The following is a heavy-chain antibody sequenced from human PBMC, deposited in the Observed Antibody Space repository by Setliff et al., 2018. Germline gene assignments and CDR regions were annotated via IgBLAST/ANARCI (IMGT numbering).Heavy chain of an antibody. D-gene: IGHD3-16*02. Sequence: SVKVSCKASGGTFRSYTISWVRQAPGQGLEFLGRIILIFGTTNYAQKFQDRVTIGADKSTSTAYMELSSLRSEDTAAYYCARETVTFGGIIVRGYFDVWGQGTMVTVSS. CDR2: IILIFGTT. V-gene: IGHV1-69*08. CDR3: ARETVTFGGIIVRGYFDV. J-gene: IGHJ3*01. CDR1: GGTFRSYT.